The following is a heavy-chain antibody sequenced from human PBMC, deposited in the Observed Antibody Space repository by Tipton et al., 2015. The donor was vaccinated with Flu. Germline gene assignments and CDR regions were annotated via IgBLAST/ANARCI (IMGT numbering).Heavy chain of an antibody. Sequence: QLVQSGGGLVQPGGSLRLSCAASGFTFSDYGMNWIRQTPGKGLEWIGEINHGGSTNYNKSLKSRVTMSVDTSMNQFSLKVTSVTAADTAVYYCARVSPRRITAIVVTMLPEGYFDYWGQGSLVSVSS. CDR3: ARVSPRRITAIVVTMLPEGYFDY. V-gene: IGHV4-34*01. CDR1: GFTFSDYG. J-gene: IGHJ4*02. D-gene: IGHD3-22*01. CDR2: INHGGST.